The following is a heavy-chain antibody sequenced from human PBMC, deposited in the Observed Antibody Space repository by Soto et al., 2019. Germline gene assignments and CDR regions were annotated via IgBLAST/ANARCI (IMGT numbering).Heavy chain of an antibody. CDR3: AKGHLHPNGDYSYIDF. D-gene: IGHD2-8*01. CDR2: TSNSADTT. J-gene: IGHJ4*02. Sequence: GGSLRLSGPASQLTFSSYAMSWVRQAAEKGQEWVSVTSNSADTTENGDFVKGRITVSRDKSKDTLYLQMNSLRPQNTAIYYCAKGHLHPNGDYSYIDFWGQGAPVTVSS. V-gene: IGHV3-23*01. CDR1: QLTFSSYA.